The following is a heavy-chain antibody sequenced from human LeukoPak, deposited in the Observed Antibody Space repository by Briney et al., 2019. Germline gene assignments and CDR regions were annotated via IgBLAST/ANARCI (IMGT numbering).Heavy chain of an antibody. V-gene: IGHV1-18*01. Sequence: ASVKVSCKASGYSITNYAILWVRQAPGQGLEWMGWINPNSGGTNYAQKLQGRVTMTTDTSTSTAYMELRSLRSDDTAVYYCARDLYSSGWPSYYYYYYMDVWGKGTTATISS. J-gene: IGHJ6*03. D-gene: IGHD6-19*01. CDR2: INPNSGGT. CDR3: ARDLYSSGWPSYYYYYYMDV. CDR1: GYSITNYA.